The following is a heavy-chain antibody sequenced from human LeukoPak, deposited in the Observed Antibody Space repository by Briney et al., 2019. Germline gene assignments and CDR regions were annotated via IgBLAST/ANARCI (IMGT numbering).Heavy chain of an antibody. Sequence: GGSLRLSCAASGFTFTNAWMTWVRQAPGKGLEWVGRLKSKTHDETTDYAAPVKGRFTISRDNAKNSLYLQMNSLRVEDTAVYYCARHSGSGSYSPPDWGQGTLVTVSS. V-gene: IGHV3-15*01. J-gene: IGHJ4*02. CDR3: ARHSGSGSYSPPD. CDR1: GFTFTNAW. CDR2: LKSKTHDETT. D-gene: IGHD3-10*01.